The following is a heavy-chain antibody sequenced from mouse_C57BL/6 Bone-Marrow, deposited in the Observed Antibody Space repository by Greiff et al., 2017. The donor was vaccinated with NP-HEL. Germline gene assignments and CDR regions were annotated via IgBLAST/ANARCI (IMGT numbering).Heavy chain of an antibody. Sequence: EVKLLESGPGLVKPSQSLSLTCSVTGYSITSGYYWNWIRQFPGNKLEWMGYISYDGSNNYNPSLKNRISITRDTSKNQFFLKLNSVTTEDTATYYCAIYYGNLYYFDYWGQGTTLTVSS. J-gene: IGHJ2*01. CDR3: AIYYGNLYYFDY. D-gene: IGHD2-1*01. V-gene: IGHV3-6*01. CDR2: ISYDGSN. CDR1: GYSITSGYY.